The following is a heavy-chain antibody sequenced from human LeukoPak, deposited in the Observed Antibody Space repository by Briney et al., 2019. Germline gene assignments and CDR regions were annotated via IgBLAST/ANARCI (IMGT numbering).Heavy chain of an antibody. J-gene: IGHJ6*04. CDR1: GFTFCSYA. D-gene: IGHD6-19*01. V-gene: IGHV3-30*04. CDR3: ARGAFDSGWFLDV. CDR2: ISYDGSNK. Sequence: GGSLRLSCAASGFTFCSYAMHWVRQAPGKGLEWVAVISYDGSNKYYADSVKGRFTISRDNSKNTLYLQMNSLRAEDTAVYYCARGAFDSGWFLDVWGKGTTVTVSS.